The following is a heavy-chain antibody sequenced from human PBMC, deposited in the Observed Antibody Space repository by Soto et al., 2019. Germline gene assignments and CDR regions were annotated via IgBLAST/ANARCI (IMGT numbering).Heavy chain of an antibody. CDR3: AKGHSYLDY. CDR1: GFTFDDYA. J-gene: IGHJ4*02. V-gene: IGHV3-9*01. Sequence: GGSLRLSCAASGFTFDDYAMHWVRQAPGKGLEWVSGISWNSGSIGYADSVKGRFTISRDNAKNSLYLQMNSLRAEDTALYYCAKGHSYLDYWGQGTLVTVSS. CDR2: ISWNSGSI.